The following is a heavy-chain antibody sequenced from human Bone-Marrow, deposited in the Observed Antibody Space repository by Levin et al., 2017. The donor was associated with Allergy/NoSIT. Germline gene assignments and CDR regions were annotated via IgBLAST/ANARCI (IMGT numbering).Heavy chain of an antibody. Sequence: LSLTCAASGFNFTNAWMSWVRQAPGKGLEWVGRIKSRNDGGTTDYAAPVNGRFIISKDVSKNTLYLQMNSLKTQDTAVYYCSTEGGHCSGGSCYLLPFYYGMDVWGQGTTVTVSS. CDR2: IKSRNDGGTT. J-gene: IGHJ6*02. D-gene: IGHD2-15*01. CDR3: STEGGHCSGGSCYLLPFYYGMDV. V-gene: IGHV3-15*01. CDR1: GFNFTNAW.